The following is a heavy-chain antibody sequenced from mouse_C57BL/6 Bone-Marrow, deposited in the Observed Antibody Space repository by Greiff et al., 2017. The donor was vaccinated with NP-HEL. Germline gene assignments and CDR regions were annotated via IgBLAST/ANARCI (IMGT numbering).Heavy chain of an antibody. Sequence: VQLQQSGAELVRPGASVKLSCTASGFNIKDYYMHWVKQRPEQGLEWIGRIDPEDGDTEYAPKLQGKATMTADTSSNTAYLQLSSLTSEDTAVYYCTTDYYGSHYAMDYWGQGTSVTVSS. J-gene: IGHJ4*01. D-gene: IGHD1-1*01. CDR1: GFNIKDYY. CDR2: IDPEDGDT. V-gene: IGHV14-1*01. CDR3: TTDYYGSHYAMDY.